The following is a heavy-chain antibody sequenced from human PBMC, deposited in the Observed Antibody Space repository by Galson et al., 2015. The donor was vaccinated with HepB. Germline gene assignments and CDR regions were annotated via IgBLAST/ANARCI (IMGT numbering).Heavy chain of an antibody. CDR3: ARVSGTIYYYGMDV. V-gene: IGHV6-1*01. CDR2: THYRAKWYT. D-gene: IGHD6-13*01. Sequence: CAISGDSVSSNSAAWNWIRRSPSRGLEWLGRTHYRAKWYTDYGVSVKSRITINPDTSKNQFSLQLTSVTPEDTAVYYCARVSGTIYYYGMDVWGQGTTVTVSS. J-gene: IGHJ6*02. CDR1: GDSVSSNSAA.